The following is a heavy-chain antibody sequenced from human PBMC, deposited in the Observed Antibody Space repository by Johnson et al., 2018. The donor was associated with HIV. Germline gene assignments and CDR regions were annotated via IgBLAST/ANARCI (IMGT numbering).Heavy chain of an antibody. CDR3: AKVVG. J-gene: IGHJ3*01. CDR2: ISYNGTNK. D-gene: IGHD2-2*01. CDR1: GFTFSTYG. V-gene: IGHV3-30*18. Sequence: QVQLVESGGGVVQPGRSLRLSCAASGFTFSTYGMHWVRQAPGTGLEWVALISYNGTNKYYADSVKGRFTISRDNSKNTLFLQMNSLRAEDTAVYYCAKVVGWGQGTMVTVST.